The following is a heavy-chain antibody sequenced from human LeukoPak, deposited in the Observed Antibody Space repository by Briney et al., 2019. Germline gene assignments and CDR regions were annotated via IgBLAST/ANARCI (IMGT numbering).Heavy chain of an antibody. CDR1: GYTFTSYY. V-gene: IGHV1-2*04. CDR2: INPNSGGT. Sequence: GASVKVSCKASGYTFTSYYMHWVRQAPGQGLEWMGWINPNSGGTNYAQKFQGWVTMTRDTSISTAYMELSRLRSDDTAVYYCARDYGSGSYTFDYWGQGTLVTVSS. J-gene: IGHJ4*02. D-gene: IGHD3-10*01. CDR3: ARDYGSGSYTFDY.